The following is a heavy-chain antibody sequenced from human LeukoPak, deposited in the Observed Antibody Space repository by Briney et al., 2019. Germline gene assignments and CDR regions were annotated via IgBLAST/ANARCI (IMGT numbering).Heavy chain of an antibody. Sequence: GASVKVSCKASGYTFTSYDINWVRQATGQGLEWMGWMNPNSGNTGYAQKFQGRVTMTRNTSISTAYMELSSLRSEDMAVYYCARGRHSSGWYEPDYWGQGTLVTVSS. J-gene: IGHJ4*02. CDR1: GYTFTSYD. CDR3: ARGRHSSGWYEPDY. D-gene: IGHD6-19*01. CDR2: MNPNSGNT. V-gene: IGHV1-8*01.